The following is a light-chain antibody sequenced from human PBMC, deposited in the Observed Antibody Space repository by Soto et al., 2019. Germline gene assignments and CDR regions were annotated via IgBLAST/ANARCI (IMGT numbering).Light chain of an antibody. J-gene: IGLJ3*02. CDR2: KDS. CDR3: YSAADNNPV. CDR1: VLAKKY. V-gene: IGLV3-27*01. Sequence: SYELTQPSSVSVSPGQTARITCSGDVLAKKYARWFQQKPGQAPVLVIYKDSERPSGIPERFSGSSSGTTVTLTISGAQVEDEADYHCYSAADNNPVFGGGTKVTVL.